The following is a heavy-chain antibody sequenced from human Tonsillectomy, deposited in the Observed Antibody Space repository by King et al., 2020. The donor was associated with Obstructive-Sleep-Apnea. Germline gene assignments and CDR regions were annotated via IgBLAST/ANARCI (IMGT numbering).Heavy chain of an antibody. CDR1: VGSINDYY. CDR3: ARVRAATNYYGMDV. CDR2: IYYSGST. V-gene: IGHV4-59*01. D-gene: IGHD2-15*01. J-gene: IGHJ6*02. Sequence: LQLQESGPRLVKPSETLSLICSVSVGSINDYYWSWIRQPPGKGLEWIGYIYYSGSTDYNPSLKNRVTISLDTPKNQFSLTLSSVNATHAAVYFCARVRAATNYYGMDVWGQGTTVTVSS.